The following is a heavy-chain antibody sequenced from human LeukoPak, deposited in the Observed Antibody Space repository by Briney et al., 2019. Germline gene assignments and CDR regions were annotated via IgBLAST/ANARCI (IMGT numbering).Heavy chain of an antibody. J-gene: IGHJ4*02. Sequence: GASVKVSCKASGYTFTDYYMQWVRQAPGQGLEWMGWINPNSGGTHYVQRFQGWVTMTRDTSISTAYMELSRLTSDDTAVYYCARARFKDDFWSGYHFDYWGQGTLVTVSS. CDR2: INPNSGGT. CDR1: GYTFTDYY. D-gene: IGHD3-3*01. V-gene: IGHV1-2*04. CDR3: ARARFKDDFWSGYHFDY.